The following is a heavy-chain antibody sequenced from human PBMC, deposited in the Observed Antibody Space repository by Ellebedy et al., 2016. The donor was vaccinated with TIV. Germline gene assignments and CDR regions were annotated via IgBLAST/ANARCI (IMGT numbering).Heavy chain of an antibody. J-gene: IGHJ4*02. Sequence: SETLSLTXAVYEGSSSGYYWSWFRHRPGKGLEWIGEINQSGKTNYNPSLGSRVTISVDTSKSQFSLRLSSATAADTATYYCVRGVDYWGRGTLVAVSS. CDR1: EGSSSGYY. CDR2: INQSGKT. V-gene: IGHV4-34*01. CDR3: VRGVDY.